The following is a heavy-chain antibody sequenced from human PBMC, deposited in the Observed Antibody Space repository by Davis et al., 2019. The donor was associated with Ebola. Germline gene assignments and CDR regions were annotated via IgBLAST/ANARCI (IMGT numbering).Heavy chain of an antibody. D-gene: IGHD2-2*01. Sequence: PSETLSLTCAVYGGSFSGYYWSWIRQPPGKGLEWIGEINHSGSTNYNPSLKSRVTISVDTSKNQFSLKLSSVTAADTAVYYCARAPRGYCSSTSCLDYWGQGTLVTVSS. J-gene: IGHJ4*02. CDR2: INHSGST. V-gene: IGHV4-34*01. CDR3: ARAPRGYCSSTSCLDY. CDR1: GGSFSGYY.